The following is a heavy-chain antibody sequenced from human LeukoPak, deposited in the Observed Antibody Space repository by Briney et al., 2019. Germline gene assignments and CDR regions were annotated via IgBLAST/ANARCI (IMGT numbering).Heavy chain of an antibody. J-gene: IGHJ5*02. CDR1: GYTFTSYY. D-gene: IGHD2-2*01. V-gene: IGHV1-46*01. CDR3: ARDAGYCSSTSCYGGSWFDP. CDR2: INPSVGST. Sequence: GASVKVSCKASGYTFTSYYMHWVRQAPGQGLEWMGIINPSVGSTSYAQKFQGRVTMSRDTSTSTVYMEISSLRSEDTAVYYCARDAGYCSSTSCYGGSWFDPWGQGTLVTVSS.